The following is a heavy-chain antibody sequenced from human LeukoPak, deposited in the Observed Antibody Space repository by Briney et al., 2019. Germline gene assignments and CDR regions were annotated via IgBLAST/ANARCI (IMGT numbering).Heavy chain of an antibody. V-gene: IGHV3-13*04. D-gene: IGHD3-10*01. J-gene: IGHJ3*02. CDR2: IGTAGDT. CDR3: ARGRGWGTFDI. CDR1: GFTFSSYD. Sequence: GGSLRLSCAASGFTFSSYDMHWVRHGTGKGLEWVSAIGTAGDTYYPGSVKGRFTTSRENAKNSLYLQMNSLRVGDAAVYYCARGRGWGTFDIWGQGTMDSVSS.